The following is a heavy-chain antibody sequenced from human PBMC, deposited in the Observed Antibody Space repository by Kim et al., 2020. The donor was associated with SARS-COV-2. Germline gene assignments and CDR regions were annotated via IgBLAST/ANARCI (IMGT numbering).Heavy chain of an antibody. CDR3: ARTYYYDSSGYGYYYGMDV. CDR2: ISSNGGST. Sequence: GGSLRLSCAASGFTFSSYAMHWVRQAPGKGLECVSAISSNGGSTYYANSVKGRFTISRDNSKNTLYLQMGSLRAEDMAVYYCARTYYYDSSGYGYYYGMDVWGQGTTVTVSS. V-gene: IGHV3-64*01. J-gene: IGHJ6*02. CDR1: GFTFSSYA. D-gene: IGHD3-22*01.